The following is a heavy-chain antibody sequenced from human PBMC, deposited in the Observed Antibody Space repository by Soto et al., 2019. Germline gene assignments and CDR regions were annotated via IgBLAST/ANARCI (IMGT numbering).Heavy chain of an antibody. Sequence: PGGSLRLSCAASGFTFSNAWMSWVRQAPGKGLEWVGRIKSKTDGGTTDYAAPVKGRFTISRDDSKNTLYLQMNSMKTEDTAVYYCTTGYSGYDFGPKPLDYWGQGPMVTV. CDR1: GFTFSNAW. V-gene: IGHV3-15*01. D-gene: IGHD5-12*01. CDR3: TTGYSGYDFGPKPLDY. CDR2: IKSKTDGGTT. J-gene: IGHJ4*02.